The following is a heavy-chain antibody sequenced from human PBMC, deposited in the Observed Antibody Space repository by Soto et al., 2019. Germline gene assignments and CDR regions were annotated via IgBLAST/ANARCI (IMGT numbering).Heavy chain of an antibody. J-gene: IGHJ4*02. D-gene: IGHD2-15*01. Sequence: PSETLSLTCTVSGGSMSSYYWTWLRQPPGRGLEWIGYISYSGSTYYNPSLKSRVTISADTSKNQFSLRMNSMIAADTAVYYCAGADPDASVGYWGQGTLVTVSS. CDR3: AGADPDASVGY. V-gene: IGHV4-59*01. CDR2: ISYSGST. CDR1: GGSMSSYY.